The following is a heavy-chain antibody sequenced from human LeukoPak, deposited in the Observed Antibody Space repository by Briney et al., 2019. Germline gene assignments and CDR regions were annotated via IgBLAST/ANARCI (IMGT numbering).Heavy chain of an antibody. CDR1: GFIFSNYG. D-gene: IGHD6-19*01. J-gene: IGHJ4*02. CDR3: AREWGRIAVAGGPGY. CDR2: IWYDGQTK. V-gene: IGHV3-33*01. Sequence: PGESLRLSCEASGFIFSNYGMHWVRQAPGKGLEWLALIWYDGQTKFYADSVKGRFTISRDNSGNTLFLHMTGLRVEDTAVYYCAREWGRIAVAGGPGYWGQGALVTVSS.